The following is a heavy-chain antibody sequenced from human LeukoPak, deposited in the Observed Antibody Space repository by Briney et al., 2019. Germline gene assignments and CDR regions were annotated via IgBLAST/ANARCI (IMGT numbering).Heavy chain of an antibody. D-gene: IGHD3-3*01. J-gene: IGHJ6*02. CDR1: GASISSDY. CDR2: IYYTGST. Sequence: SETLSLTCSVYGASISSDYWSWIRQPPGKGLEWIGCIYYTGSTSYNPSLKSRVTISVDTSKNQFSLQLSSVTAADTAVYYCARHQGDFWSGYTYAMDVWGQGTTVTVSS. CDR3: ARHQGDFWSGYTYAMDV. V-gene: IGHV4-59*08.